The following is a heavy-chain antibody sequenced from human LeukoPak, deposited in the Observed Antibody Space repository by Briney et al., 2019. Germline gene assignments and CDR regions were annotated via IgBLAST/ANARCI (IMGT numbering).Heavy chain of an antibody. CDR1: GCTFTSYY. V-gene: IGHV1-3*01. J-gene: IGHJ5*02. D-gene: IGHD6-13*01. CDR3: ARDGGVAAGLYNWFDP. Sequence: ASVKVSCKASGCTFTSYYMHWVRQAPGQRLEWMGWINAGNGNTKYSQKFQGRVTITRDTSASTAYMELSSLRSEDTAVYYCARDGGVAAGLYNWFDPWGQGTLATVSS. CDR2: INAGNGNT.